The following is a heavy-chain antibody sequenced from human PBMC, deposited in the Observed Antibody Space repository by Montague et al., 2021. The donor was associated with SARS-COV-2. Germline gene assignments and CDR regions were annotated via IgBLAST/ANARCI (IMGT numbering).Heavy chain of an antibody. CDR2: IYYSGST. J-gene: IGHJ4*02. CDR3: ARDQGRWLQPGVYFDY. Sequence: SETLSLTCAVHGTSFSSYYWSWIRQPPGKGLEWIGYIYYSGSTNYNPSLESRVTMSVDTSKNQFSLKLSSVTAADTAVYYCARDQGRWLQPGVYFDYWGQGTLVTVSS. V-gene: IGHV4-59*01. D-gene: IGHD5-24*01. CDR1: GTSFSSYY.